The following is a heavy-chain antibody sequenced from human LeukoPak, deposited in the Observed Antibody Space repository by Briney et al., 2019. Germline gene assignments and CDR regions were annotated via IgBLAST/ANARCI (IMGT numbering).Heavy chain of an antibody. CDR3: ARAKILTGYYVAAADT. CDR2: INPNSGGT. J-gene: IGHJ5*02. CDR1: GYTFTGYY. Sequence: GRSVKVSCKASGYTFTGYYMHWVRQAPGQGLEWMGWINPNSGGTNYAQKFQGRVTMTRDTSISTAYMELSRLRSDDTAVYYCARAKILTGYYVAAADTWGQGTLVTVSS. V-gene: IGHV1-2*02. D-gene: IGHD3-9*01.